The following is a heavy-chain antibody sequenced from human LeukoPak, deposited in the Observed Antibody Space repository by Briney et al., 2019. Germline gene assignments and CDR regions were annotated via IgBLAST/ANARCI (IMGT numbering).Heavy chain of an antibody. J-gene: IGHJ6*02. V-gene: IGHV1-2*02. CDR1: GYTFTGYY. Sequence: ASVKVSCKASGYTFTGYYMHWVRPAPGQGLAWMGWINPNRGGTNYARKFQGRVTMTRDTSISPAYMELRRLRSDDTAVYYCARDPRGAFGELSAGEIDYYYYGMDVWGQGTTVTVSS. CDR2: INPNRGGT. CDR3: ARDPRGAFGELSAGEIDYYYYGMDV. D-gene: IGHD3-10*01.